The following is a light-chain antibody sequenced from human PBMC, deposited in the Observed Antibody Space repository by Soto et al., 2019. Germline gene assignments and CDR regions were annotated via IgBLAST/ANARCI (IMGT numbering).Light chain of an antibody. CDR1: QSISSW. J-gene: IGKJ4*01. CDR3: HQYNSYPLH. CDR2: DAS. V-gene: IGKV1-5*01. Sequence: DIQMTQSPSTLSASVGARVTITCRASQSISSWLAWYQQKPGKAPKLLIYDASTLESGLPSRFSGSGSGTEFTFSISSLQPDDFATYYCHQYNSYPLHFGGGTKVEIK.